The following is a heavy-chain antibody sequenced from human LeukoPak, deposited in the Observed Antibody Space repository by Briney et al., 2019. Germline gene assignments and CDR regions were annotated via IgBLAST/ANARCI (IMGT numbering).Heavy chain of an antibody. D-gene: IGHD6-19*01. J-gene: IGHJ5*02. V-gene: IGHV4-34*01. CDR1: GGSFSGYY. Sequence: SETLSLTCAVYGGSFSGYYWSWIRQPPGKGLEWIGEINHSGSTNYNPPLKSRVTISVDTSKNQFSLKLSSVTAADTAVYYCARAPGYSSGSKYLFWFDPWGQGTLVTVSS. CDR2: INHSGST. CDR3: ARAPGYSSGSKYLFWFDP.